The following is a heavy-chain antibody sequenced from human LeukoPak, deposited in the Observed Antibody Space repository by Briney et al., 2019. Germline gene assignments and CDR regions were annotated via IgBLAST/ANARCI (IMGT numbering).Heavy chain of an antibody. CDR1: GFTFDDYT. D-gene: IGHD6-19*01. V-gene: IGHV3-43*01. CDR2: ISWDGGST. Sequence: GGSLRLSCAASGFTFDDYTMHWVRQAPGKGLEWVSLISWDGGSTYYADSVKGRFTISRDNSKNSLYLQMNSLRTEDTALYYCAKDIGIAGAGTGNFDYWGQGTLVTVSS. CDR3: AKDIGIAGAGTGNFDY. J-gene: IGHJ4*02.